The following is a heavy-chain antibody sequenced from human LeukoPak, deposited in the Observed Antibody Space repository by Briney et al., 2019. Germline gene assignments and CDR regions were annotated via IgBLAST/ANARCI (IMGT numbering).Heavy chain of an antibody. V-gene: IGHV4-4*07. J-gene: IGHJ5*02. CDR1: GVSISRYY. CDR2: IYSSGST. CDR3: ARDGYCSSTSCYNWFDP. D-gene: IGHD2-2*03. Sequence: PSQTLSLTCTVSGVSISRYYWSWIRQPAGKGLEWIGRIYSSGSTNYNPSLKSRVTMSVDTSKNQFSLKLSSVTAADTAVYYCARDGYCSSTSCYNWFDPWGQGTLVTVSS.